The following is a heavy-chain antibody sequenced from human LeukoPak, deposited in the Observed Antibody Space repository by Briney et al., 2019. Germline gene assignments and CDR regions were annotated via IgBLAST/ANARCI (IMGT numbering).Heavy chain of an antibody. D-gene: IGHD5-24*01. CDR1: GGSISSYY. CDR3: ARSDGYNSDYFDH. V-gene: IGHV4-59*08. Sequence: SETLSLTCTVSGGSISSYYWSWSRQPPGKGLEWIGYIYYSGSTNYNPSLKSRVTISVDTSKNQFSLKLSSVTAADTAVYYCARSDGYNSDYFDHWGQGTLVTVSS. J-gene: IGHJ4*02. CDR2: IYYSGST.